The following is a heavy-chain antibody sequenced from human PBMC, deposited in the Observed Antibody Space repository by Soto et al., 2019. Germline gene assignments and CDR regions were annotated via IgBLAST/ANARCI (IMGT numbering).Heavy chain of an antibody. CDR1: KFTFGDYA. CDR3: TRALSIEYSSVEKFDY. V-gene: IGHV3-49*04. Sequence: GGSLRLSCRASKFTFGDYALNWVRQAPGKGLEWVGFIRSKAYGGTAEYAASVKGRFAISRDDFKSIAYLQMNSLKAEDTAVYYCTRALSIEYSSVEKFDYWGQGVLVTVSS. D-gene: IGHD6-6*01. J-gene: IGHJ4*02. CDR2: IRSKAYGGTA.